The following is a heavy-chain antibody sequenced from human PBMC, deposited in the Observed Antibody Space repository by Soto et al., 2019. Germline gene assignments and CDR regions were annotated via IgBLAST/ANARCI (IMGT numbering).Heavy chain of an antibody. V-gene: IGHV1-69*01. Sequence: QVQLVQSGAEVKKPWSSVKVSCKASGGTFSNYAISWVRQAPGQGLEWMGGIIPIFGTTNYAQKFQVRGTITADEPTRTAHMEMSSLRSEDTAVYYCARGNVDTDMVIGAFDIWGQGTMVTVSS. J-gene: IGHJ3*02. D-gene: IGHD5-18*01. CDR2: IIPIFGTT. CDR1: GGTFSNYA. CDR3: ARGNVDTDMVIGAFDI.